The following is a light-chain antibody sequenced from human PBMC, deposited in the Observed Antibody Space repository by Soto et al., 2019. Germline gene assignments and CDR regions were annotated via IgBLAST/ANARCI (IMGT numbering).Light chain of an antibody. V-gene: IGLV1-40*01. CDR1: SSNIGAGYD. CDR3: QSYDSSMTAVA. Sequence: QSVLTQPPSVSGAPWQRVTISCTGSSSNIGAGYDVHWYRQLPGTAPKLLIYDNANRPSGVPDRFSGSKSDTSASLAITGLQAEDEADYYCQSYDSSMTAVAFGGGTKVTVL. J-gene: IGLJ2*01. CDR2: DNA.